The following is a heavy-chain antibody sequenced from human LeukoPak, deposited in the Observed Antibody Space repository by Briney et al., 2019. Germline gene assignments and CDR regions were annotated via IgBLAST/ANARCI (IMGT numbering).Heavy chain of an antibody. V-gene: IGHV1-69*13. Sequence: SVTVSCKASGGTFSSYAISWVRQAPGQGLEWMGGIIPIFGTANYAQKFQGRVTITADESTSTAYMELSSLRSEDTAVYYCARSYYDILTGYYHREYYFDYWGQGTLVTVSS. J-gene: IGHJ4*02. CDR2: IIPIFGTA. CDR3: ARSYYDILTGYYHREYYFDY. D-gene: IGHD3-9*01. CDR1: GGTFSSYA.